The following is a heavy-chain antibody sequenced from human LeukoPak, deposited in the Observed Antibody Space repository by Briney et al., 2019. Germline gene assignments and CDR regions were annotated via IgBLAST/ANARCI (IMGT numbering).Heavy chain of an antibody. V-gene: IGHV3-30*02. J-gene: IGHJ4*02. CDR1: GFTFSSYG. D-gene: IGHD6-6*01. Sequence: PGGSLRLSCAASGFTFSSYGMHWVRLAPGKGLEWMAFIRYDGSNKYYADSVKGRFTISRDNSKNTLYLQMNSLRAEDTAVYYCAKDLLSSIAYTFDYWGQGTLVTVSS. CDR3: AKDLLSSIAYTFDY. CDR2: IRYDGSNK.